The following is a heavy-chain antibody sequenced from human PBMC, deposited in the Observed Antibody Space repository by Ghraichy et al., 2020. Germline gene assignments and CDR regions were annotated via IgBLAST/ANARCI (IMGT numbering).Heavy chain of an antibody. CDR2: IFYSGST. CDR3: ARGVVEVAVLRYFDWLLPPTSDYGMNV. D-gene: IGHD3-9*01. J-gene: IGHJ6*02. Sequence: SETLSLTCTVSGASVSDYYWTWIRQSPGKGLEWIGYIFYSGSTNHNPSLKSRVTVSIDTSKNQFPLHLKSMTAADTAVYYCARGVVEVAVLRYFDWLLPPTSDYGMNVWGQGTTVTVSS. V-gene: IGHV4-59*02. CDR1: GASVSDYY.